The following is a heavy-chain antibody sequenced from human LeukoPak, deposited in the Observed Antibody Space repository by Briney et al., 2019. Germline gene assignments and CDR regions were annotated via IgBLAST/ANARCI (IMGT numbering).Heavy chain of an antibody. J-gene: IGHJ5*02. D-gene: IGHD2-2*01. Sequence: SESLCLSCTVSGGSISSNSYYWGWVRHPPRRGLEWIGAILVSGSASYNPSIKSRVTMSIYTSKSQFSLKLSSVTAADTAVYYCARQFTGVPPPIIESDPWGQGTLVIVSS. V-gene: IGHV4-39*01. CDR1: GGSISSNSYY. CDR2: ILVSGSA. CDR3: ARQFTGVPPPIIESDP.